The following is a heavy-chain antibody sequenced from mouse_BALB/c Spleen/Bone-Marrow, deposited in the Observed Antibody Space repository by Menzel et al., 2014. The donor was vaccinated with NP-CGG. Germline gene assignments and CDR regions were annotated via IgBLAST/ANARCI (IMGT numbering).Heavy chain of an antibody. CDR3: AFYYYGSSLFAY. CDR1: GFNIKDTY. J-gene: IGHJ3*01. V-gene: IGHV14-3*02. Sequence: VQLQQSGAELVKPGASVKLSCTASGFNIKDTYMHWVKQRPEQGLEWIGRIDPANGNTKYDPKFQGKATITADTSSNTAHLQLSSLTSEDTAVYYCAFYYYGSSLFAYWGQGTLVTVSA. D-gene: IGHD1-1*01. CDR2: IDPANGNT.